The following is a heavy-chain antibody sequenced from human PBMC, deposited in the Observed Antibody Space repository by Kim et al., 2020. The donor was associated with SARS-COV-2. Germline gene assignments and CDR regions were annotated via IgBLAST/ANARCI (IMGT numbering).Heavy chain of an antibody. J-gene: IGHJ4*02. D-gene: IGHD4-17*01. CDR3: ARAPLGDYVEGGLGY. V-gene: IGHV1-46*01. CDR2: INPSGGST. CDR1: GYTFTSYY. Sequence: ASVKVSCKASGYTFTSYYMQWVRQAPGQGLEWMGIINPSGGSTSYAQKFQGRVTMTRDTSTSTVYMELSSLRSEDTAVYYCARAPLGDYVEGGLGYWGQGTLVTVSS.